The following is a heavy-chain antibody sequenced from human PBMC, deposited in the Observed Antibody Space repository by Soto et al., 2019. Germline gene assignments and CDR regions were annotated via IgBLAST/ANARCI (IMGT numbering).Heavy chain of an antibody. CDR1: GYNFNLYW. V-gene: IGHV5-51*01. CDR3: ARRKYGTPSGHFYGVDA. Sequence: PGESLKISCQVSGYNFNLYWVAWVRQTPGKGLEWIGMFYPGDSNTRYSPSFQGQLTLSVDKSSTTAYLQWDSLKASDTGVYYCARRKYGTPSGHFYGVDAWGQGTAVTVSS. D-gene: IGHD1-1*01. CDR2: FYPGDSNT. J-gene: IGHJ6*02.